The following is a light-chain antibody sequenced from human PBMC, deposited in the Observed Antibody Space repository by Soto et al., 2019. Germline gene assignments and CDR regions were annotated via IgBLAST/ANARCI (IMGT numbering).Light chain of an antibody. V-gene: IGKV3-15*01. J-gene: IGKJ1*01. Sequence: EIVFTQAPGTLSFSPGDKATLSYRASQTVSGNYLAWYHQKPGQAPRLLIYGASTRATGIPARFSGSGSGTEFTLTISSLQSEDFAVYYCQQYNNWPTLGQGTKVDIK. CDR2: GAS. CDR1: QTVSGN. CDR3: QQYNNWPT.